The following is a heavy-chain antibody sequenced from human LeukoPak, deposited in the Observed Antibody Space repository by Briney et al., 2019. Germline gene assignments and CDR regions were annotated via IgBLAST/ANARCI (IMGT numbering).Heavy chain of an antibody. Sequence: ASVKVSCKASGYTFTSYGISWVRQAPGQGLEWMGWISAYNGNTNYAQKLQGRVTMTTDTSTSTAYMELRSLRSDDMAVYYCARDVRVRYYYDSSGYYSPGYWGQGTLVTVSS. CDR1: GYTFTSYG. CDR2: ISAYNGNT. J-gene: IGHJ4*02. D-gene: IGHD3-22*01. V-gene: IGHV1-18*03. CDR3: ARDVRVRYYYDSSGYYSPGY.